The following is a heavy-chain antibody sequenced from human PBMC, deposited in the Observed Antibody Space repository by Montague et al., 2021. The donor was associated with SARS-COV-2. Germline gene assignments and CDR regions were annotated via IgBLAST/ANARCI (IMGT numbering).Heavy chain of an antibody. J-gene: IGHJ3*02. CDR1: GGSITRDYY. CDR2: IYYSGTT. V-gene: IGHV4-39*01. Sequence: SETLSLTCTVSGGSITRDYYWGWIRQPPGKGLEWVGNIYYSGTTFINPSLESRLTISVDTSKNQFSLNLTSVTAADTAVYFCARTLVRGVPKAFDIWGQGALVIVSS. CDR3: ARTLVRGVPKAFDI. D-gene: IGHD3-10*01.